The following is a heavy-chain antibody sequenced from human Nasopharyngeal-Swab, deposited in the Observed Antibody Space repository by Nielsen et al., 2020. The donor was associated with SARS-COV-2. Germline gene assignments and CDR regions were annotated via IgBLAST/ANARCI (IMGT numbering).Heavy chain of an antibody. D-gene: IGHD6-19*01. CDR3: ARPSYSSGWSSWYYYYGMDV. V-gene: IGHV4-39*01. CDR1: GGSISSSSYY. J-gene: IGHJ6*02. CDR2: INYSGST. Sequence: SETLSLTCTVSGGSISSSSYYWGWIRQPPGKGLEWIGSINYSGSTYYNPSLKSRVTISVDTSKNQFSLKLSSVTAADTAAYYCARPSYSSGWSSWYYYYGMDVWGQGTTVTVSS.